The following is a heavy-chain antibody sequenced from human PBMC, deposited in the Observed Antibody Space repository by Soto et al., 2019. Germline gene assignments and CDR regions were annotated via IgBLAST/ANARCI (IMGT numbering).Heavy chain of an antibody. CDR2: FYYSGST. V-gene: IGHV4-59*01. J-gene: IGHJ4*02. CDR3: ARTYYYDYSGYYPGFYFDY. D-gene: IGHD3-22*01. CDR1: GGSISSYY. Sequence: PSETLSLTYTVSGGSISSYYWSWIRQPPGKGLEWIGYFYYSGSTNYNPSLKSRVTISVATSKNQFSLKLSSVTAADTAVYYCARTYYYDYSGYYPGFYFDYWGQGTLVTVSS.